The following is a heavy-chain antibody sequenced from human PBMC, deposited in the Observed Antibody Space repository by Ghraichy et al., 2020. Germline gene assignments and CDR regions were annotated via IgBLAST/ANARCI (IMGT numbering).Heavy chain of an antibody. Sequence: SETLSLTCAVYGGSFSGYYWSWIRQPPGKGLEWIGEINHSGSTNYNPSLKSRVTISVDTSKNQFSLRLSSVTAADTALYYCARATRGYCSSTSCYLGTRDYYYYYMDVWGKGTTVTVSS. CDR3: ARATRGYCSSTSCYLGTRDYYYYYMDV. D-gene: IGHD2-2*01. J-gene: IGHJ6*03. V-gene: IGHV4-34*01. CDR1: GGSFSGYY. CDR2: INHSGST.